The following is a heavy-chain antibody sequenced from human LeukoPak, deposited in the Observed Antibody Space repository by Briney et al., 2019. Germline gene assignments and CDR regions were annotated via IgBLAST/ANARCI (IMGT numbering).Heavy chain of an antibody. V-gene: IGHV6-1*01. J-gene: IGHJ5*02. CDR1: GGGVSSNRAA. CDR3: ARDLRGSKRLNWFDP. Sequence: SQTLSLTCAISGGGVSSNRAAWNWIRQSPSRGLEWLGRTYYRSKWYIDYAVSVKSRITINPDTYKHQFSLQLNSVTPEDTAVYYCARDLRGSKRLNWFDPWGRGPLVRVFS. D-gene: IGHD2-15*01. CDR2: TYYRSKWYI.